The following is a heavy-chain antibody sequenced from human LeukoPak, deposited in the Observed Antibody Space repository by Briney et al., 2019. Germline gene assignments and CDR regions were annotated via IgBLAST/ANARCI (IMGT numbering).Heavy chain of an antibody. CDR1: GFTFSSYG. V-gene: IGHV3-30*02. CDR2: IRYDGSNK. J-gene: IGHJ4*02. Sequence: GGSLRLSCAASGFTFSSYGMHWVRQAPGKGLEWVAFIRYDGSNKYYADSVKGRFTISRDNSRNTLYLQMNSLRAEDTAVYYCAKNPGAKGYYFDYWGQGTLVTVSS. CDR3: AKNPGAKGYYFDY.